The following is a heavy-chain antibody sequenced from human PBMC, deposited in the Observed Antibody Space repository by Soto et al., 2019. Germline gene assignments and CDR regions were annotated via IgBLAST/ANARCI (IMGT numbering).Heavy chain of an antibody. CDR1: GFTFSSYW. CDR2: IKQDGSEK. D-gene: IGHD5-18*01. Sequence: GGSLRLSCAASGFTFSSYWMSWVRQAPGKGLEWVANIKQDGSEKYYVDSVKGRFTISRDNAKNSLYLQMNSLRAEDTAVYYCARGGYSYGYGYYYYGMDVWDQGTTVTVSS. V-gene: IGHV3-7*01. J-gene: IGHJ6*02. CDR3: ARGGYSYGYGYYYYGMDV.